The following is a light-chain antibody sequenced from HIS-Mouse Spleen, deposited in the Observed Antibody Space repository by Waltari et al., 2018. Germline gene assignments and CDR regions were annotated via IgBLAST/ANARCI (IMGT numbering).Light chain of an antibody. CDR1: SSDVGSYNL. CDR2: EGS. Sequence: QSALTQPASVSGSPGQSITISCTGTSSDVGSYNLVSWYQQHPGKAPKLMIYEGSKRPSGGANRCSGSKSGNTASLTISGLQAEDEADYYCCSYAGSSTYVFGTGTKVTVL. CDR3: CSYAGSSTYV. V-gene: IGLV2-23*01. J-gene: IGLJ1*01.